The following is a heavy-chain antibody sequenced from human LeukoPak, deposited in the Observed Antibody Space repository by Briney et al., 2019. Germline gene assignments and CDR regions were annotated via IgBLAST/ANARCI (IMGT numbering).Heavy chain of an antibody. J-gene: IGHJ4*02. Sequence: GGSLRLSCAASGFTFSSYAMYWVRQAPGKGLEWVSGIVGSGGSTHYADSVKGRFTISRDNSKNTVYLQMNSLRAEDTAVYYCAKTTTGYSSGRYPGWPVDYWGQGTLVTVSS. D-gene: IGHD6-19*01. V-gene: IGHV3-23*01. CDR1: GFTFSSYA. CDR2: IVGSGGST. CDR3: AKTTTGYSSGRYPGWPVDY.